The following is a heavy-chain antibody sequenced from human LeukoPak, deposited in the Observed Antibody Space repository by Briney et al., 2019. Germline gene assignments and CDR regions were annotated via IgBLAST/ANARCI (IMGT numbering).Heavy chain of an antibody. V-gene: IGHV1-69*13. CDR1: GGTFSSYA. CDR2: IIPIFGTA. CDR3: ARDSGTSHKYYYYYYMDV. J-gene: IGHJ6*03. Sequence: ASVKVSCKASGGTFSSYAISWVRQAPGQGLEWMGGIIPIFGTANYAQKFQGRVTITADESTSTAYMELSSLRSEDTAVYYCARDSGTSHKYYYYYYMDVWGKGTTVTVSS. D-gene: IGHD2-2*01.